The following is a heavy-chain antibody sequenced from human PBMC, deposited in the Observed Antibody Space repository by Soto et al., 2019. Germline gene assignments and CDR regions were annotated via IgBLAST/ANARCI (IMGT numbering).Heavy chain of an antibody. CDR2: ISAYTGNT. Sequence: QVQLVQSGAEVKKPGASVKVSCKASGYTFTSYYISWVRQAPGQGLEWMGWISAYTGNTNSAQKLQGRVTMTTDTSTRTACMELRSLRSDDTAVYYCARDLPPVASWCQGTLITGSS. CDR3: ARDLPPVAS. V-gene: IGHV1-18*01. CDR1: GYTFTSYY. J-gene: IGHJ4*02.